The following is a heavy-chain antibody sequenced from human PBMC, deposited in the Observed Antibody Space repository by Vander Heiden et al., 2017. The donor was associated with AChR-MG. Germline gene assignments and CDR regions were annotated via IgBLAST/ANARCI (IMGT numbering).Heavy chain of an antibody. CDR3: AKGGGTGQGYYYGMDV. J-gene: IGHJ6*02. CDR1: RFTFSDYS. Sequence: EVQLLESGGGLVQPGGSLRLSCAASRFTFSDYSMSWVRQAPGKGLEWVSCISPSGDSTYYADSVKGRFSLSRDNSKKALYLQINSLRAEDTAVYYCAKGGGTGQGYYYGMDVWGQGTRVTVSS. CDR2: ISPSGDST. V-gene: IGHV3-23*01. D-gene: IGHD1-7*01.